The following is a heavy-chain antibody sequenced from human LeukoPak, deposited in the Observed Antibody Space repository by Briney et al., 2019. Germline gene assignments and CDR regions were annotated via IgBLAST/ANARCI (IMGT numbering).Heavy chain of an antibody. D-gene: IGHD3-3*01. Sequence: ASVKVSCKASGYTFTSYDINWVRQATGQGLEWMGWMNPNSGNTGYAQKFQGRVTMTRNTSISTAYMELSSLRSEDTAVYYCAREGYYDFWSGHYFWLLDYYGMDVWGQGTTVTVSS. V-gene: IGHV1-8*01. CDR3: AREGYYDFWSGHYFWLLDYYGMDV. CDR2: MNPNSGNT. J-gene: IGHJ6*02. CDR1: GYTFTSYD.